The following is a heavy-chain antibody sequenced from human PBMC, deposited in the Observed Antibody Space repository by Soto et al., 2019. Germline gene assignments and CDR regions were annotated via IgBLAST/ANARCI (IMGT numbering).Heavy chain of an antibody. Sequence: QVQLQESGPGLVKPSETLSLTCTVSGDSISSYHWSWIRQTPGKGLEWIGYIYYSGSATYNPSLKSRVTFSVETSKNQVSLKLSSVTAADTGVYYCAAAVPAEYVFPYYYMDVWGKGTTVTVSS. D-gene: IGHD3-16*01. CDR1: GDSISSYH. V-gene: IGHV4-59*01. CDR2: IYYSGSA. CDR3: AAAVPAEYVFPYYYMDV. J-gene: IGHJ6*03.